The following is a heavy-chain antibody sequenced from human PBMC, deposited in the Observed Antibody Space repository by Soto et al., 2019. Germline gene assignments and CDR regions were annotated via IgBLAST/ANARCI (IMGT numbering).Heavy chain of an antibody. J-gene: IGHJ4*02. V-gene: IGHV3-30-3*01. CDR1: GFTFSSYA. D-gene: IGHD3-10*01. CDR2: ISYDGSNK. CDR3: ARDLGWFGEIYCFDY. Sequence: QVQLVESGGGVVQPGRSLRLSCAASGFTFSSYAMHWVRQAPGKGLEWVAVISYDGSNKYYADSVKGRFTISRDNSKNTLYLQMNSLRAEDTAVYYCARDLGWFGEIYCFDYWGQGTLVTVSS.